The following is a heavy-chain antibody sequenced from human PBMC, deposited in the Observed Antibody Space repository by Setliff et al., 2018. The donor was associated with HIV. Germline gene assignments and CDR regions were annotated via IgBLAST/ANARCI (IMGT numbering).Heavy chain of an antibody. J-gene: IGHJ4*02. V-gene: IGHV4-59*08. D-gene: IGHD3-10*01. Sequence: SLTCSVSGDSMRTNYWTWIRQSPGKGLEWIGHVDYSGSSTYNPSLNSRVTLSIDTSKSQFSLRLSSVTAADTALYYCARRSTVARGVDCFDLWGQGTQVTVS. CDR2: VDYSGSS. CDR3: ARRSTVARGVDCFDL. CDR1: GDSMRTNY.